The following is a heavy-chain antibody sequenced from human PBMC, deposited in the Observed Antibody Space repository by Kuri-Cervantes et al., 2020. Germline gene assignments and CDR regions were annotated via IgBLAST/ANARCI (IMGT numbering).Heavy chain of an antibody. D-gene: IGHD5-12*01. Sequence: ETLSLTCAASGFTFSSYWMSWVRQAPGKGLEWVANIKQDGSEKYYVDSVKGRFTISRDNAKNSLYLQMNSLRAEDTAVYYCARPGRFSGHEFFDYWGQGTLVTVSS. CDR1: GFTFSSYW. CDR3: ARPGRFSGHEFFDY. J-gene: IGHJ4*02. V-gene: IGHV3-7*01. CDR2: IKQDGSEK.